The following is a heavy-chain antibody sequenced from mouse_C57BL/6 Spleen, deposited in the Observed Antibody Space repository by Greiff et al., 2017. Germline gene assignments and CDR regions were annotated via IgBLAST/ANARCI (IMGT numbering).Heavy chain of an antibody. CDR3: ARALYDYDDDY. CDR1: GYTFTSYW. D-gene: IGHD2-4*01. Sequence: VQLQQPGAELVKPGASVKMSCKASGYTFTSYWITWVKPRPGQGLEWIGDIYPGSGSTNYNEKFKSKATLTVDTSSSTAYMQLSSLTSEDSAVYYCARALYDYDDDYWGQGTTLTVSS. V-gene: IGHV1-55*01. CDR2: IYPGSGST. J-gene: IGHJ2*01.